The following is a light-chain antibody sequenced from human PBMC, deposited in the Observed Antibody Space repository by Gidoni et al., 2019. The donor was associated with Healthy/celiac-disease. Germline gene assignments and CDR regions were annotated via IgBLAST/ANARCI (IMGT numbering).Light chain of an antibody. CDR1: QSVLYSSNNKNY. Sequence: DIVMTQSPDSLAVSLGERATINCKSSQSVLYSSNNKNYLAWYQQKPGQPPKLLIYWASTRESGVPDRFSGSGSGTDFTLTISSLQAEDVAVYYCQQYYATPFTFGPGTKSEDQT. CDR2: WAS. J-gene: IGKJ3*01. CDR3: QQYYATPFT. V-gene: IGKV4-1*01.